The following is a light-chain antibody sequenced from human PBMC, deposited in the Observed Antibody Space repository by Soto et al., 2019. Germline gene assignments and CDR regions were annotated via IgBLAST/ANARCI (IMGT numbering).Light chain of an antibody. CDR2: AAS. Sequence: DVQVTQSPSSVSASVGDRVTITCRASQGISSWLAWYQQKPGKAPKLLIYAASTLQSGVPSRFSGGGSGTDFTLSISSLQPEDFATYYCQQATISQLTFGGGTKVEIK. CDR3: QQATISQLT. J-gene: IGKJ4*01. CDR1: QGISSW. V-gene: IGKV1-12*01.